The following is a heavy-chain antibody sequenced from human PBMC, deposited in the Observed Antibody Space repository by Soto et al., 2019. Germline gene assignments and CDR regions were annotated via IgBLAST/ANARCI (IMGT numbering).Heavy chain of an antibody. Sequence: QVQLQQWGAGLLKPSETLSLTCAVYGGSFSGYYWSWIRQPPGKGLEWIGEINHSGSTNYNPSLNSRVTISVDTSKNQFSLKLSSVTAVDTAVYYCAAGGGVIVIGYWGQGTLVTVSS. J-gene: IGHJ4*02. CDR2: INHSGST. CDR1: GGSFSGYY. D-gene: IGHD3-16*02. CDR3: AAGGGVIVIGY. V-gene: IGHV4-34*01.